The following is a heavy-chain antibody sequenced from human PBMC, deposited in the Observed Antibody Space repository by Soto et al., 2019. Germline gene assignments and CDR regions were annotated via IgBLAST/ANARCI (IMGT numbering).Heavy chain of an antibody. CDR3: AREGLGTVVTPLNFDY. V-gene: IGHV4-39*07. Sequence: SETLSLTCTVSGGSISSSSYYWGWIRQPPGKGLEWIGSIYYSGSTYYNPSLKSRVTISVDTSKNQFSLKLSSVTAADTAVYYCAREGLGTVVTPLNFDYWGQGTLVTVSS. CDR2: IYYSGST. J-gene: IGHJ4*02. CDR1: GGSISSSSYY. D-gene: IGHD2-21*02.